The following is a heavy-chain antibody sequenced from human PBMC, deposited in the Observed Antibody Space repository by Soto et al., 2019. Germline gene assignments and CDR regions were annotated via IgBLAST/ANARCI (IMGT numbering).Heavy chain of an antibody. CDR1: GYTFTSYG. CDR3: ARGGRYGSGSYRYFDY. J-gene: IGHJ4*02. CDR2: ISAYNGNT. D-gene: IGHD3-10*01. Sequence: QVQLVQSGAEVKKPGASVKVSCKASGYTFTSYGISWVRQAPGQGLEWMGWISAYNGNTNYAQKLQGRVTMTTDTXTXXAYMELRSLRSEATAVYYCARGGRYGSGSYRYFDYWGQGTLVTVSS. V-gene: IGHV1-18*01.